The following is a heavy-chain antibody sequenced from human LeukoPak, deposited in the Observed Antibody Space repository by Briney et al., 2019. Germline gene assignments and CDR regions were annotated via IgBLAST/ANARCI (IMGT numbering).Heavy chain of an antibody. V-gene: IGHV4-34*01. CDR3: ARALPSSSDPFDY. CDR1: GGSFSGYC. CDR2: INHSGST. D-gene: IGHD6-6*01. Sequence: SETLSLTCAVYGGSFSGYCWSWIRQPPGKGLEWIGEINHSGSTNYNPSLKSRVTISVDTSKNQFSLKLSSVTAADTAVYYCARALPSSSDPFDYWGQGTLVIVSS. J-gene: IGHJ4*02.